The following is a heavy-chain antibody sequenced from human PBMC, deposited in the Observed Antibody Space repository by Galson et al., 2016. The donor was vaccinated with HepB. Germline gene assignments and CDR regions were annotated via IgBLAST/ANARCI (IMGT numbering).Heavy chain of an antibody. CDR2: IKEDGSER. CDR1: GFAFSKYW. D-gene: IGHD6-19*01. CDR3: AREGAGMAVAGTAFDY. V-gene: IGHV3-7*01. J-gene: IGHJ4*02. Sequence: SLRLSCAVSGFAFSKYWMSWVRQAPGKGLEWVANIKEDGSERYFVDSVKGRFTISRDNSKNTLYLQMNSLRAEDTAVYYCAREGAGMAVAGTAFDYWGQGTLVTVSS.